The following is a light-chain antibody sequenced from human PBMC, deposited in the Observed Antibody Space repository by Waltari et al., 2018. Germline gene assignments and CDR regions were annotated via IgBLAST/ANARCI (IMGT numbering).Light chain of an antibody. Sequence: QSALPQPASVSGSPGQSITASCTGISNDVGIINFVSWYHHHPGKAPKVVIYDVSYRPSGVSDRFSGSKSGNTASLTISGLQAEDEADYYCSSYTSNNAVFGGGTKLTVL. V-gene: IGLV2-14*03. J-gene: IGLJ3*02. CDR1: SNDVGIINF. CDR2: DVS. CDR3: SSYTSNNAV.